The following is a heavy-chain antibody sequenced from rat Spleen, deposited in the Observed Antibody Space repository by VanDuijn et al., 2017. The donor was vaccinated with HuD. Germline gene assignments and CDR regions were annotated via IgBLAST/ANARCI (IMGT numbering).Heavy chain of an antibody. D-gene: IGHD1-11*01. CDR1: GFTFSDYY. V-gene: IGHV5-22*01. J-gene: IGHJ2*01. Sequence: EVQLVESGGGLVQPGNSLKLSCAASGFTFSDYYMAWVRQAPKKGLEWVASISYEGSTTYYGDSVKGRFTISRDNAKSTLYLQMNSLRSEDTATYYCARHKRGFDYWGQGVMVTVSS. CDR3: ARHKRGFDY. CDR2: ISYEGSTT.